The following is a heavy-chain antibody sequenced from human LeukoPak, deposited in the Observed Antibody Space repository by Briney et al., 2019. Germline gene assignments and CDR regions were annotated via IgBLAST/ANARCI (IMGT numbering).Heavy chain of an antibody. CDR1: GGTFSSYA. CDR3: ARDRSIRLAAIPMYWFDP. J-gene: IGHJ5*02. Sequence: GASVKVSCKASGGTFSSYAISWVRQAPGQGLEWMGGIIPIFGTANYAQKFQGRVTITADESTSTAYMELSSLRSEDTAVYYCARDRSIRLAAIPMYWFDPWGQGTLVTVSS. CDR2: IIPIFGTA. D-gene: IGHD2-2*02. V-gene: IGHV1-69*13.